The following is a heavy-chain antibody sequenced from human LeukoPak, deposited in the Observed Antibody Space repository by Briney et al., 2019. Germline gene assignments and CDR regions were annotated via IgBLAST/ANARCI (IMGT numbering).Heavy chain of an antibody. D-gene: IGHD3-22*01. V-gene: IGHV4-34*01. CDR1: GGSFSGYY. CDR3: ARGGRYYDSSGYYLRQRSFDY. J-gene: IGHJ4*02. CDR2: INHSGST. Sequence: PSETLSLTCAVYGGSFSGYYWSWIRQPPGKGLEWIGEINHSGSTNYNPSLKSRVTISVDTSKNQFSLKLSSATAADTAVYYCARGGRYYDSSGYYLRQRSFDYWGQGTLVTVSS.